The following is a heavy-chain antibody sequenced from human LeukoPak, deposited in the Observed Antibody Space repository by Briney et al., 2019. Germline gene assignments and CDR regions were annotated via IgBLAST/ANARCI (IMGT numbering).Heavy chain of an antibody. V-gene: IGHV3-23*01. CDR2: SSGSGGST. D-gene: IGHD3-22*01. Sequence: PGGSLRLSCAASGFTFSSYAMTWVRQAPGKGLEGVSVSSGSGGSTYYADSVKGRSTISRDNSKNTVSMELNSLRAEDAAIFYCVTVLPFPSYHDLSGRLGYWGQGTLVAVSS. J-gene: IGHJ4*02. CDR1: GFTFSSYA. CDR3: VTVLPFPSYHDLSGRLGY.